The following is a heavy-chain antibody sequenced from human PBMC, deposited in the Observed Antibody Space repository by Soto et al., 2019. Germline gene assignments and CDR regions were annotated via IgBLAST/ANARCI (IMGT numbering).Heavy chain of an antibody. CDR3: ARDCRYSTYNWFDP. D-gene: IGHD1-1*01. Sequence: SETQSLTCTVSGGSISSYYWSWIRQPAGKGLEWIGRIYTSGSTNYNPSLKSRVTMSVDTSKNQFSLKLSSVTAADTAVYYCARDCRYSTYNWFDPWGQGTLVTVSS. CDR1: GGSISSYY. V-gene: IGHV4-4*07. CDR2: IYTSGST. J-gene: IGHJ5*02.